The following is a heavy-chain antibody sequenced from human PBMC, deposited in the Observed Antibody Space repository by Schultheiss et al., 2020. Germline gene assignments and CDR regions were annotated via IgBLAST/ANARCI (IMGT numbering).Heavy chain of an antibody. J-gene: IGHJ6*04. V-gene: IGHV3-21*04. CDR3: AGTCSSTSCRGDSYYYGMDV. CDR1: GFTFDDYA. Sequence: GESLKISCAASGFTFDDYAMHWVRQAPGKGLEWVSSISSSSSYIYYADSVKGRFTISRDNAKNSLYLQMNSLRAEDTAVYYCAGTCSSTSCRGDSYYYGMDVWGKGTTVTVSS. D-gene: IGHD2-2*01. CDR2: ISSSSSYI.